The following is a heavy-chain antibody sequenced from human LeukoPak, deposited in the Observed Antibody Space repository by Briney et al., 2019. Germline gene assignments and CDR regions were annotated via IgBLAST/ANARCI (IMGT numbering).Heavy chain of an antibody. D-gene: IGHD6-13*01. Sequence: ASVKVSCKASGYTFTGYYMHWVRQAPGQGLEWMGIINPSGGSTSYAQKFQGRVTMTTDTSTSTAYMELRSLRSDDTAVYYCARAVFSYSRSYYFDYWGQGTLVTVSS. CDR1: GYTFTGYY. J-gene: IGHJ4*02. V-gene: IGHV1-46*01. CDR2: INPSGGST. CDR3: ARAVFSYSRSYYFDY.